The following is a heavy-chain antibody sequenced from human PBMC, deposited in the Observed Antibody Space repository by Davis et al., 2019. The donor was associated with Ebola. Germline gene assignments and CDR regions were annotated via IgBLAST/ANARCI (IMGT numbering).Heavy chain of an antibody. D-gene: IGHD2-15*01. CDR1: GYTFTSYY. J-gene: IGHJ6*04. CDR2: INPSGGST. CDR3: AREMIVVVVAANDFGYYYGMDV. V-gene: IGHV1-46*01. Sequence: ASVKVSCKASGYTFTSYYMHWVRQAPGQGLEWMGIINPSGGSTSYAQKFQGRVNMTRDTSTSTVYMELSSLRSEDTAVYYCAREMIVVVVAANDFGYYYGMDVWGKGTTVTVSS.